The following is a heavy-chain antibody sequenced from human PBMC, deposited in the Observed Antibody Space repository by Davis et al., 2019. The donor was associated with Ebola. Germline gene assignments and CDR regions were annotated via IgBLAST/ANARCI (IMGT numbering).Heavy chain of an antibody. CDR3: ARLWGRDGYNYFDY. CDR2: IYPPDSRT. Sequence: GESLKISCKGLGYTFTSHWIGWVRQVPGKAPEWMGIIYPPDSRTTYSPTFQGKVTISADKSINIAYLYWSSLKASDTAIYYCARLWGRDGYNYFDYWGQGTLVTVSS. J-gene: IGHJ4*02. V-gene: IGHV5-51*01. D-gene: IGHD5-24*01. CDR1: GYTFTSHW.